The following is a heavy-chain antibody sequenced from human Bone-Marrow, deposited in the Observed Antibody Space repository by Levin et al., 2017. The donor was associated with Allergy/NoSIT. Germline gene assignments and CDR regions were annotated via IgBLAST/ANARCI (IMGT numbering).Heavy chain of an antibody. V-gene: IGHV3-21*01. Sequence: GGSLRLSCAASGFTFSTYIMNWVRQAPGKGLEWVSSISSSSRYIYYADSVKGRFTISRDNAKNSLYLQMNSLRAEDTAVYYCAIPIDGYNDILTGYYSHWGPGTLVTVSS. CDR3: AIPIDGYNDILTGYYSH. J-gene: IGHJ4*02. CDR2: ISSSSRYI. D-gene: IGHD3-9*01. CDR1: GFTFSTYI.